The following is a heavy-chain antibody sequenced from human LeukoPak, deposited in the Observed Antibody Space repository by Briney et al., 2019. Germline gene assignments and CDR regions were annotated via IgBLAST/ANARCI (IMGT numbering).Heavy chain of an antibody. CDR2: IYNSGST. V-gene: IGHV4-59*12. CDR3: ASSGYSDY. D-gene: IGHD1-26*01. Sequence: PSETPSLTCTVSGGSISSYYWSWIRQPPGKGLEWIGYIYNSGSTNYNPSLKSRVTISVDTSKNQFSLKLSSVTAADTAVYYCASSGYSDYWGQGTLVTVSS. CDR1: GGSISSYY. J-gene: IGHJ4*02.